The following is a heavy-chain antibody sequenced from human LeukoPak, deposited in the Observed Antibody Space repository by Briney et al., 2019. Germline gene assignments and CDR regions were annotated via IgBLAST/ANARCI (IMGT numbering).Heavy chain of an antibody. Sequence: SETLSLTCTVSGGSISSYYWSWIRQPPGKGLEWIGYIYYSGSTNYNPSLKSRVTISVDTSKNQFSLKLSSVTAADTAVYYCARGYLERLLYLDYWGQGTLVTVSS. J-gene: IGHJ4*02. CDR3: ARGYLERLLYLDY. V-gene: IGHV4-59*01. CDR2: IYYSGST. D-gene: IGHD3-3*01. CDR1: GGSISSYY.